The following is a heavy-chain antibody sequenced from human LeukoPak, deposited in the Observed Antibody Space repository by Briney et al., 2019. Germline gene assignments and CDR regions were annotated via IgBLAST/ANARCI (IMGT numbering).Heavy chain of an antibody. D-gene: IGHD5-12*01. CDR2: ISGNGRST. CDR1: GFTFSSYA. V-gene: IGHV3-23*01. CDR3: AKDFGGYVAYFAY. J-gene: IGHJ4*02. Sequence: SGGSLRLSCAAPGFTFSSYAMSWVRQAPGKGLEWVSLISGNGRSTYYADSVKGRFTISRDNPKNTLYLQMNSLRAEDTAIYYCAKDFGGYVAYFAYWGQGTLVTVSS.